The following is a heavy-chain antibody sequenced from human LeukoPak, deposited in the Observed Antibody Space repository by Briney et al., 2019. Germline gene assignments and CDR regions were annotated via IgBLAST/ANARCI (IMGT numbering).Heavy chain of an antibody. V-gene: IGHV1-24*01. Sequence: ASVKVSCKVSGYTLTELSMHWVRQAPGKGLEWMGGFDPEDGETIYAQKFQGRVTMTEDTSTDTAYMELSSLRSEDTAVYYCATELGGAKWFDPWGQGTLVTVSS. J-gene: IGHJ5*02. CDR2: FDPEDGET. CDR3: ATELGGAKWFDP. CDR1: GYTLTELS. D-gene: IGHD3-16*01.